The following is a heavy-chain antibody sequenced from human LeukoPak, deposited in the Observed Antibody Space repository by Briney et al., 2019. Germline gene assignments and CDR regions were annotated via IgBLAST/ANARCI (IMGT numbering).Heavy chain of an antibody. CDR1: GFTFSNYA. CDR3: AKTIYGDYVYWFDP. D-gene: IGHD4-17*01. J-gene: IGHJ5*02. V-gene: IGHV3-23*01. Sequence: AGTLRLSCAASGFTFSNYAMSWVRQAPGKGLEWVSAISGSGGSTYYADSVNGRFTISRDNSKNTLYLQMNSLRAEDTAVYYCAKTIYGDYVYWFDPWGQGTLVTVSS. CDR2: ISGSGGST.